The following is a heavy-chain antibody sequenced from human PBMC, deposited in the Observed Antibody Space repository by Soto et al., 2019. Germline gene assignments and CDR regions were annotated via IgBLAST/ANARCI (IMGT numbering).Heavy chain of an antibody. CDR2: IYYSGST. CDR3: ARVCPDCSGYPGSDFDY. CDR1: GGSISSGGYY. D-gene: IGHD3-22*01. J-gene: IGHJ4*02. V-gene: IGHV4-31*03. Sequence: PSETLSLTCTVSGGSISSGGYYWSWIRQHPGKGLEWIGYIYYSGSTYYNPSLKSRVTISVDTSKNQFSLKLSSVTAADTAVYYCARVCPDCSGYPGSDFDYWGQGTLVIVSS.